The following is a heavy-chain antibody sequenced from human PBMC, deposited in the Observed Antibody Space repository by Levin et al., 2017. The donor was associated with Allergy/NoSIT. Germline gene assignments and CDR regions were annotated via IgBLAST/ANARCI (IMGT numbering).Heavy chain of an antibody. CDR3: ARDRVCSSTSCYYFYYYGMDV. D-gene: IGHD2-2*01. J-gene: IGHJ6*02. V-gene: IGHV3-53*01. Sequence: GGSLRLSCAASGFTVSSNYMSWVRQAPGKGLEWVSVIYSGGSTYYADSVKGRFTISRDNSKNTLYLQMNSLRAEDTAVYYCARDRVCSSTSCYYFYYYGMDVWGQGTTVTVSS. CDR2: IYSGGST. CDR1: GFTVSSNY.